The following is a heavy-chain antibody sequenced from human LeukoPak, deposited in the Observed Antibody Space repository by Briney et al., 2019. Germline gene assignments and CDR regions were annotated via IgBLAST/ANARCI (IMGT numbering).Heavy chain of an antibody. D-gene: IGHD3-16*01. CDR2: IYYSGST. J-gene: IGHJ4*02. CDR3: ATGGNGDYLDY. CDR1: GGSISSYY. Sequence: KPSETLSLTCTVSGGSISSYYWSWIRQPPGKGLEWIGYIYYSGSTNYNPSLKSRVTISVDTSKNQFSLKLSSVTAADTAVYYCATGGNGDYLDYWGQGTLVTVSS. V-gene: IGHV4-59*08.